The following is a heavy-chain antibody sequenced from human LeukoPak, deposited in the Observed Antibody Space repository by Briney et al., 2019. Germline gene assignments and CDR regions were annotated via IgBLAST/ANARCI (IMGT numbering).Heavy chain of an antibody. Sequence: SETLSLTXTVSGGSISSSSYYWGCIRQPPGKGLEWIGSIYYSGSTYYNPSLKSRVTISVDTSKIQFSLKLSSVTAAGTAVYYCASRRSSGWYGGAFDIWGQGTMVTVSS. V-gene: IGHV4-39*01. D-gene: IGHD6-19*01. J-gene: IGHJ3*02. CDR3: ASRRSSGWYGGAFDI. CDR1: GGSISSSSYY. CDR2: IYYSGST.